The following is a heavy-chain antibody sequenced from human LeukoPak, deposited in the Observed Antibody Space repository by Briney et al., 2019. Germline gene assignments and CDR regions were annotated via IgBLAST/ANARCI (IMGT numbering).Heavy chain of an antibody. D-gene: IGHD5-18*01. CDR1: NGSMTNNY. V-gene: IGHV4-59*01. J-gene: IGHJ4*02. CDR3: AREKGNSYGYDY. Sequence: SETLSLTCTVSNGSMTNNYWSWIRQPPGKGLEWIGYVYSSGSTIYIPTLKSRVTISIDTSKNQFSLKLISVTAADTAVYYCAREKGNSYGYDYWGQGTLVTVSS. CDR2: VYSSGST.